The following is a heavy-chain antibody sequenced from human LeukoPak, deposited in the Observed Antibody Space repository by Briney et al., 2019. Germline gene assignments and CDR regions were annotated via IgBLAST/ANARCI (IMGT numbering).Heavy chain of an antibody. CDR3: ARGGPDSSGFNDAFDI. D-gene: IGHD3-22*01. Sequence: NASETLSLTCAVYGGSFSGYYWSWIRQPPGKGLEWIGEINHSGSTNYNPSLKSRVTISVDTSKNQFSLKLSSVTAADTAVYYCARGGPDSSGFNDAFDIWGQGTTVTVSS. V-gene: IGHV4-34*01. CDR2: INHSGST. J-gene: IGHJ3*02. CDR1: GGSFSGYY.